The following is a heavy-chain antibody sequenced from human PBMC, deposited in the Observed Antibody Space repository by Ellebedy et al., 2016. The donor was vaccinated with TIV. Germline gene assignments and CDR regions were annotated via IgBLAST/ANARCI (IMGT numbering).Heavy chain of an antibody. CDR1: GFNFSIFG. CDR2: ISGNGRDA. J-gene: IGHJ4*02. Sequence: PGGSLRLSCAASGFNFSIFGMHWVRQAPGKGLEWVASISGNGRDAFYADSVVQGRFTISRDTPKDALYLQMNSLRAEDTAVYYCAKSASETMVRGSDYWGQGTLVTVSS. V-gene: IGHV3-23*01. D-gene: IGHD3-10*01. CDR3: AKSASETMVRGSDY.